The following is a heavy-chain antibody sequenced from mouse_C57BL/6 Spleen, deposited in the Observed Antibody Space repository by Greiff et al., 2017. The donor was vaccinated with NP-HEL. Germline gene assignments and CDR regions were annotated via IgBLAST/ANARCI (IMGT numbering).Heavy chain of an antibody. CDR1: GFTFSDYY. Sequence: EVMLVESGGGLVQPGGSLKLSCAASGFTFSDYYMYWVRQTPEKRLEWVAYISNGGGSTYYPDTVKGRFTISRDNAKNTLYLQMSRLKSEDTAMYYCARSGPYYFDYWGQGTTLTVSS. J-gene: IGHJ2*01. D-gene: IGHD3-1*01. CDR3: ARSGPYYFDY. CDR2: ISNGGGST. V-gene: IGHV5-12*01.